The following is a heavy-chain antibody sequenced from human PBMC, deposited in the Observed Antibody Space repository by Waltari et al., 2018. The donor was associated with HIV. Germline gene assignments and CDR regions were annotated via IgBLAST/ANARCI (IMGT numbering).Heavy chain of an antibody. CDR2: VTQSGVA. J-gene: IGHJ6*02. CDR3: ARGKERFLEWFWYYALDV. Sequence: QVQLRQWGAGLVKSSETLSLTCAVYGESFIGYQWTWIRQSPGRGLEWIGEVTQSGVATYSPSLRSRLTISADPPKGQFSLTLTSVTAADSGLYFCARGKERFLEWFWYYALDVWGQGTTVTV. CDR1: GESFIGYQ. V-gene: IGHV4-34*02. D-gene: IGHD3-3*01.